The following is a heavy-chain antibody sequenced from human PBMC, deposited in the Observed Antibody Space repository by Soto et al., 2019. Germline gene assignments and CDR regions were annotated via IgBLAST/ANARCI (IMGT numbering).Heavy chain of an antibody. V-gene: IGHV4-59*01. CDR2: IYYSGST. J-gene: IGHJ6*02. Sequence: SETLSLTCTVSGGSISHNYWSWIRQPPGKGLEWIGYIYYSGSTNYNPSLKSRVTISVDTSKNQLSLEMSSVTAADTAVYYCARAPSLRYIAATPYGLDVWGQGTTVTVSS. CDR3: ARAPSLRYIAATPYGLDV. D-gene: IGHD6-25*01. CDR1: GGSISHNY.